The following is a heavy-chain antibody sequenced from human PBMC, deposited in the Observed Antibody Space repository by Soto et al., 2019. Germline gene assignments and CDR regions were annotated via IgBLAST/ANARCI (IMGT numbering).Heavy chain of an antibody. CDR1: GYTFTGYY. CDR3: ATSRISQWLDTYYYYYGMDV. D-gene: IGHD6-19*01. J-gene: IGHJ6*02. CDR2: INPNSGGT. Sequence: ASLKVSCKASGYTFTGYYMHWVRQAPGQGLEWMGWINPNSGGTNYAQKFQGWVTMTRDTSISTAYMELSRLRSDDTAVYYCATSRISQWLDTYYYYYGMDVWGQGTTVTVSS. V-gene: IGHV1-2*04.